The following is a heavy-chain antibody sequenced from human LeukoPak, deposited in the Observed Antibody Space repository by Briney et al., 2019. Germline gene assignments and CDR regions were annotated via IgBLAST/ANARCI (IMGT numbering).Heavy chain of an antibody. J-gene: IGHJ4*02. D-gene: IGHD6-19*01. CDR1: GFTFSDYY. CDR3: ARDRRGWWDKIDY. Sequence: GGSLRLSCAASGFTFSDYYMSWIRQAPGKGLEWVSYISNSGSTIYYADSVKGRFTISRDNAKNSLDLQMNSLRAEDTAVYYCARDRRGWWDKIDYWGQGTLVTVSS. CDR2: ISNSGSTI. V-gene: IGHV3-11*04.